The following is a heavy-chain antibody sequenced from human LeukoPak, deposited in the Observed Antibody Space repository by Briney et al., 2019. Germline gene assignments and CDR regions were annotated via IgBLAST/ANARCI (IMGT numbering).Heavy chain of an antibody. CDR1: GYTFTGYY. J-gene: IGHJ4*02. CDR2: INPSGGST. CDR3: ARARASRMYMDIVVVVAARSWGMDY. V-gene: IGHV1-46*01. Sequence: ASVKVSCKASGYTFTGYYMHWVRQAPGQGLEWMGIINPSGGSTSYAQKFQGRVTMTRDMSTSTVYMELSSLRSEDTAVYYCARARASRMYMDIVVVVAARSWGMDYWGQGTLVTVSS. D-gene: IGHD2-15*01.